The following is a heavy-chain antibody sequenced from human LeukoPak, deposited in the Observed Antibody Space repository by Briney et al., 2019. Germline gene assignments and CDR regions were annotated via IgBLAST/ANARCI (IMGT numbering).Heavy chain of an antibody. J-gene: IGHJ4*02. CDR2: IKSKGNGGTI. CDR3: AKGTYVQILPFDY. Sequence: NPGGSLRLSCAASGFTFPNAWVNWVRQAPGKGLEWVGHIKSKGNGGTIDYAAPVKGRFTISGDDSKNTLYLQMNSLRAEDTAVYYCAKGTYVQILPFDYWGQGTLVTVSS. D-gene: IGHD3-16*01. CDR1: GFTFPNAW. V-gene: IGHV3-15*01.